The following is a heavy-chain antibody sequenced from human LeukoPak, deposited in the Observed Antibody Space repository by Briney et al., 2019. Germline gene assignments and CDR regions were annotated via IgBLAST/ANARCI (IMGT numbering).Heavy chain of an antibody. CDR2: IYHSGST. J-gene: IGHJ5*02. Sequence: SETLSLTCAVSGGSISSGGYSWSWIRQPPGKGLEWIGYIYHSGSTYYNPSLKSRVTISVDRSKNQFSLKLSSVTAADTAVYYCARGHYDFWSGYAPTGWFDPWGQGTLVTVSS. CDR1: GGSISSGGYS. CDR3: ARGHYDFWSGYAPTGWFDP. V-gene: IGHV4-30-2*01. D-gene: IGHD3-3*01.